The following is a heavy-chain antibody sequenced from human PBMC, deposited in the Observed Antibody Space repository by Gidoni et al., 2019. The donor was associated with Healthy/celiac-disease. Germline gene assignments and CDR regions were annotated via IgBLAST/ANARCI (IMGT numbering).Heavy chain of an antibody. V-gene: IGHV3-15*01. CDR2: IKSKTDGGTT. CDR3: TTDSVLADIDY. Sequence: EVQLVEYGGGLVKPGGSLRLPCAASGLTFCNDWMSWVRQATGKGLEWVDRIKSKTDGGTTDYAAHVKGRFTISRDDSKNTLYLQMNSLKTEDTAVYYCTTDSVLADIDYWGQGTLVTVSS. CDR1: GLTFCNDW. D-gene: IGHD3-9*01. J-gene: IGHJ4*02.